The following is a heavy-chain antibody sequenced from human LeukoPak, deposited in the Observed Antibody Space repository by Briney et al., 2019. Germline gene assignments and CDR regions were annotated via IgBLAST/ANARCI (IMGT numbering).Heavy chain of an antibody. D-gene: IGHD1-26*01. Sequence: ASVKVSCKASGYTFTGYYMHWVRQAPGQGLEWMGIINPSGGSTSYAQKFQGRVTMTRDTSTSTVYMELSSLRSEDTAVYYCARGDELTQYSGSYYSLDYWGRGTLVTVSS. CDR2: INPSGGST. CDR1: GYTFTGYY. J-gene: IGHJ4*02. CDR3: ARGDELTQYSGSYYSLDY. V-gene: IGHV1-46*01.